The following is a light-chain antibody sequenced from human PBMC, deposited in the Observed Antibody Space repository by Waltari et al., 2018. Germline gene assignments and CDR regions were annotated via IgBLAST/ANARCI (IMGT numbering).Light chain of an antibody. J-gene: IGKJ2*01. CDR3: HHYNKRPPSYT. CDR2: GAS. CDR1: QSIRNN. V-gene: IGKV3-15*01. Sequence: EIVMTQSPVTLSVSPGERVTLSCRARQSIRNNLAWYQQKAGQPPRLLIYGASTRAPGLPARFSGSGSGTEFALTISSLQPEDFAVYYCHHYNKRPPSYTFGQGTRLEIK.